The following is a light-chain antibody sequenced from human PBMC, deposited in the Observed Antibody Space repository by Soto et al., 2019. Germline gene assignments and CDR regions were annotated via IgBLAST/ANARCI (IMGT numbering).Light chain of an antibody. CDR2: GNI. CDR1: SSNIGAGYD. CDR3: QSYDSGLV. V-gene: IGLV1-40*01. J-gene: IGLJ2*01. Sequence: QAVVTQPPSVSGAPGQRVTISCTGSSSNIGAGYDVHWYQQLPGTAPKLLIYGNINRPSGVPDRFSGSKSGTSASLAITGLQAEDEADYYCQSYDSGLVFGGGTKVTVL.